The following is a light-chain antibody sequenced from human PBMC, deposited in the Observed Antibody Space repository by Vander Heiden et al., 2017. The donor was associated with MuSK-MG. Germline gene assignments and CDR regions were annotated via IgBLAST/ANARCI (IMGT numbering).Light chain of an antibody. J-gene: IGKJ2*01. CDR3: QQDDSSPHT. Sequence: LAVSLVEMATINCKSSQSVLNSSNNTNHLAWYQHKPGQPPNLLIYWASTRESGVPDRFSGSESGTDFTLTISSLQAEDVAVYYCQQDDSSPHTFGQGTKLEIK. CDR2: WAS. CDR1: QSVLNSSNNTNH. V-gene: IGKV4-1*01.